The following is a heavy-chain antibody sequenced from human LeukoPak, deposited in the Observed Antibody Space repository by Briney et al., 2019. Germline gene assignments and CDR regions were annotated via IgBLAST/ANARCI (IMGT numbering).Heavy chain of an antibody. D-gene: IGHD3/OR15-3a*01. CDR2: IWYGGSDR. CDR1: GFTFSDYA. V-gene: IGHV3-33*08. J-gene: IGHJ4*02. CDR3: ARGRDYYFDY. Sequence: GGSLRLSCAASGFTFSDYAMHWVRQAPGKGLEWVAVIWYGGSDRYYADSVKGRLTISRDDSKNALYLQMNSLRTEDTAVYFCARGRDYYFDYWGQGTLVTVSS.